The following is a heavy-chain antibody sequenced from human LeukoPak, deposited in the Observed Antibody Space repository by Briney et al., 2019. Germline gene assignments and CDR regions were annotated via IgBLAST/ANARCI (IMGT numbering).Heavy chain of an antibody. D-gene: IGHD1-7*01. Sequence: GSSVTVSCKSSGGTFSSYAISWVRQAPGQGLEWMGRIIPILGIANYAQKFQGRVTITADKSTGTAYMELSSLRSEDTAVYYCARDRTIYYGMDVWGQGTTVTVSS. CDR3: ARDRTIYYGMDV. CDR2: IIPILGIA. V-gene: IGHV1-69*04. CDR1: GGTFSSYA. J-gene: IGHJ6*02.